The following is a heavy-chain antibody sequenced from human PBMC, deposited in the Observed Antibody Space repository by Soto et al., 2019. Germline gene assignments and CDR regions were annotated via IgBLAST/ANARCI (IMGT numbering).Heavy chain of an antibody. CDR2: INPNSGGT. CDR3: ARGGKKLEEYYYYGMDV. CDR1: GYTFTGYY. V-gene: IGHV1-2*04. D-gene: IGHD1-7*01. Sequence: ASVKVSCKASGYTFTGYYMHWVRQAPGQGLEWMGWINPNSGGTNYAQKFQGWVTMTRDTSISTAYMELSRLRSDDTAVYYCARGGKKLEEYYYYGMDVWGQGTTVTVSS. J-gene: IGHJ6*02.